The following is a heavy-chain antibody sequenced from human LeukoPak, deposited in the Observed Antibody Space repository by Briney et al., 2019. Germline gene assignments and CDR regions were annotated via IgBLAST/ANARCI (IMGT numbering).Heavy chain of an antibody. CDR1: GFTFTSSA. D-gene: IGHD4-23*01. J-gene: IGHJ3*01. Sequence: SVKVSCKTSGFTFTSSAVQWVRQARGQRLEWIGWIGVGGGNTNYAQTLQDRVTITRDMSTSTAYMELSSLRSEDTAVYYCAAEIYGGNSDCCTFDFCGPGTLVTVSS. CDR2: IGVGGGNT. V-gene: IGHV1-58*01. CDR3: AAEIYGGNSDCCTFDF.